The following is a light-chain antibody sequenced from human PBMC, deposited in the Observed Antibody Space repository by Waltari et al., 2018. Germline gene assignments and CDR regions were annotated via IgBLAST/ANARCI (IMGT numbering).Light chain of an antibody. V-gene: IGKV3-20*01. CDR3: QQYGSSVMYT. CDR2: GAS. Sequence: EIVLTQSPGTLYLSPGERATLSCRASQSLTKRYLAWYQQKPGNAPRLLIYGASSRAAGIPERFRGSVSGTYFTLTSSRLEPEYFAVDYCQQYGSSVMYTFGQGTNLEIK. CDR1: QSLTKRY. J-gene: IGKJ2*01.